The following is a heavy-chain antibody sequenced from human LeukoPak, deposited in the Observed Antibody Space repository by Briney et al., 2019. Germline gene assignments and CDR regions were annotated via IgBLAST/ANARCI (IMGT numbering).Heavy chain of an antibody. J-gene: IGHJ4*02. D-gene: IGHD3-22*01. V-gene: IGHV3-30*04. Sequence: GSLRLSCAASGFIFSNYAMHWVRQAPGKGLEWVAVISYDGSNKYYADSVKGRFTISRDNAKNSLYLQMNSLRAEDTAVYYCARDNYDSSTPYYFDYWGQGTLVTVSS. CDR2: ISYDGSNK. CDR1: GFIFSNYA. CDR3: ARDNYDSSTPYYFDY.